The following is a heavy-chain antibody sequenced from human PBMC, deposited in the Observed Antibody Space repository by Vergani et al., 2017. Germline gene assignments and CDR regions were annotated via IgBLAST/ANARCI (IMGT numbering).Heavy chain of an antibody. CDR1: GGTFSSYT. CDR3: ARAASKVVVPAAMYNWFDP. V-gene: IGHV1-69*02. J-gene: IGHJ5*02. CDR2: IIPILGIA. Sequence: QVQLVQSGAEVKKPGSSVKVSCKASGGTFSSYTISWVRQAPGQGLEWMGRIIPILGIANYAQKFQGRVTITADKSTSTAYMELSSLISEDTAVYYCARAASKVVVPAAMYNWFDPWGQGTLVTVSS. D-gene: IGHD2-2*01.